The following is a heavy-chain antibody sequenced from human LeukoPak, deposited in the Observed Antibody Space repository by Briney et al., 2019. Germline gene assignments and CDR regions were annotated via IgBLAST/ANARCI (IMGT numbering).Heavy chain of an antibody. CDR2: IRSKAYGGTT. CDR3: TRDSIVGATSLDY. CDR1: GFTFGDYA. Sequence: GGSLRPSCTASGFTFGDYAMSWFRQAPGKGLEWVGFIRSKAYGGTTEYAASVKGRFTISRDDSKSIAYLQMNSLKTEDTAVYYCTRDSIVGATSLDYWGQGTLVTVSS. J-gene: IGHJ4*01. D-gene: IGHD1-26*01. V-gene: IGHV3-49*03.